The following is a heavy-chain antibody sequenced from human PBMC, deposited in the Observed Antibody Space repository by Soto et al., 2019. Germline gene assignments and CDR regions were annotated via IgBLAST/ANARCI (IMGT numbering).Heavy chain of an antibody. CDR3: ARHSYYDFWSGYYTRGGPPPAIPYYYYMDV. V-gene: IGHV4-39*01. J-gene: IGHJ6*03. Sequence: QLQLQESGPGLVKPSETLSLTCTVSGGSISSSSYYWGWIRQPPGKGLEWIGSIYYSGSTYYNPSLKSRVTISVDTSKNQFSLKLSSVTAADTAVYYCARHSYYDFWSGYYTRGGPPPAIPYYYYMDVWGKGTTVTVSS. CDR1: GGSISSSSYY. CDR2: IYYSGST. D-gene: IGHD3-3*01.